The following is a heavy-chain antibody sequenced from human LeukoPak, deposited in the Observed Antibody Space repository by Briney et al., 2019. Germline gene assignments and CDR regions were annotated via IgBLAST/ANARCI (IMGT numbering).Heavy chain of an antibody. J-gene: IGHJ1*01. V-gene: IGHV1-2*06. D-gene: IGHD2-2*01. Sequence: ASVKVSGKASGYTFTGYYMHWVRQAPGQGLEWMGRINPNSGGTNYAQKFQGRVTMTRDTSISTAYMELSRLRSDDTAVYYCARGGWGVGCSSTSCYDSEYFQHWGQGTLVTVSS. CDR1: GYTFTGYY. CDR3: ARGGWGVGCSSTSCYDSEYFQH. CDR2: INPNSGGT.